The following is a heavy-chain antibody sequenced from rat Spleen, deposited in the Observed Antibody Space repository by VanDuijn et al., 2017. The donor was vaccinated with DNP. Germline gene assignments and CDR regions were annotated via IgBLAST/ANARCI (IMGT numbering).Heavy chain of an antibody. CDR1: GFIFSDHN. CDR3: AGRPPPTRGPFDY. J-gene: IGHJ2*01. D-gene: IGHD1-4*01. CDR2: ISYDGSST. V-gene: IGHV5-7*01. Sequence: EVQLVESGGGLVQPGRSLILSCTASGFIFSDHNMAWVRQAPKKGLEWVATISYDGSSTYYRDSVKGRFIISRNNAKSTLYLQMDSLRSDDTATYYGAGRPPPTRGPFDYWGQGIMVTVSS.